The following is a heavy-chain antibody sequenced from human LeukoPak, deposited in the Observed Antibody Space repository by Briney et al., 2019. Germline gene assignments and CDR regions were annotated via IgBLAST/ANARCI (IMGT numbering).Heavy chain of an antibody. CDR3: AIPPLSGTGSSRPLAGIDV. J-gene: IGHJ6*02. CDR1: GFCFSIYS. V-gene: IGHV3-48*04. CDR2: ISHTGSTV. Sequence: PGGSLRLSCAASGFCFSIYSLDWVRQAPGKGLEWVSYISHTGSTVSYADSVKGRFTISRDNAKNSLYLQMNSLRAEDTAMYYCAIPPLSGTGSSRPLAGIDVWGQGTTVTVSS. D-gene: IGHD3-10*01.